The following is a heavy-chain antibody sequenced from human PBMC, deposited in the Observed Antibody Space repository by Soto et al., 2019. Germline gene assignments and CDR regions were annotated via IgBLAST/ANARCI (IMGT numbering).Heavy chain of an antibody. D-gene: IGHD3-16*02. Sequence: SETLSLTCTVSGGSISSYYWSWIRQPPGKGLEWIGYIYYSGSTNYNPSLKSRVTISVDTSKNQFSLKLSSVTAADTAVYYCARGSPYDYVWGSYRYNWLDPWGQGTLVTVYS. V-gene: IGHV4-59*01. J-gene: IGHJ5*02. CDR2: IYYSGST. CDR1: GGSISSYY. CDR3: ARGSPYDYVWGSYRYNWLDP.